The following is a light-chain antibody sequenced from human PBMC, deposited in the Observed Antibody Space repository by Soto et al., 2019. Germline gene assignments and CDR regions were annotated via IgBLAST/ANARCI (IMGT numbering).Light chain of an antibody. Sequence: EIVMTQCPATLSVSPGERATLSCRASQSVSSNLAWYQQKPDQAPRLLIYGASTKATGIPARFRGRGSGTECTLTISSLQSEDFAVYYWQQYKNWPPYTFGQGTKLEIK. J-gene: IGKJ2*01. CDR2: GAS. V-gene: IGKV3-15*01. CDR3: QQYKNWPPYT. CDR1: QSVSSN.